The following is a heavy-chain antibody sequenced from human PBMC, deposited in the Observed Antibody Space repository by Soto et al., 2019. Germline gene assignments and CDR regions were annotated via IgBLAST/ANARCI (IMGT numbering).Heavy chain of an antibody. CDR3: ARDPVSSQAWFDP. CDR2: INPNSGGT. J-gene: IGHJ5*02. V-gene: IGHV1-2*02. CDR1: GYTFTGYY. Sequence: ASVKVSCRASGYTFTGYYMHWVRQAPGQGLEWMGWINPNSGGTNYAQKFQGRVTMTRDTSISTAYMELSRLRSDDTAVYYCARDPVSSQAWFDPWGQGTLVTVSS.